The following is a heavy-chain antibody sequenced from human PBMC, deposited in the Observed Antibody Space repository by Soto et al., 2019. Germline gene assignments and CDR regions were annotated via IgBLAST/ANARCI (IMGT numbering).Heavy chain of an antibody. CDR3: AHRRGAYYRDY. Sequence: QITLKESGPTLVKPTQTLTLTCTFSGFSLSTNGVGVGWIRQPPGKALEWLALIYWDGDKRYSPSLKSRLTITKDTSKNQVVLTMTNMDPVDTATYYWAHRRGAYYRDYWGQGTLVTVSS. J-gene: IGHJ4*02. CDR1: GFSLSTNGVG. D-gene: IGHD1-26*01. V-gene: IGHV2-5*02. CDR2: IYWDGDK.